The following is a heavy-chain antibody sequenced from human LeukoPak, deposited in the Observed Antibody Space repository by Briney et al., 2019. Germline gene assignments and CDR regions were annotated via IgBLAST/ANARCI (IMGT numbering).Heavy chain of an antibody. CDR3: ARVGDNTAFDY. Sequence: GGSLRLSCAASGFTFSTYALHWVRQVPGKGLEYVSAISSIGGTSYYANSVKGRFTISRDNSKNTLYLQMGSLKPEDTAVYYCARVGDNTAFDYWGQGTLVTVSS. CDR1: GFTFSTYA. J-gene: IGHJ4*02. V-gene: IGHV3-64*01. D-gene: IGHD2-21*01. CDR2: ISSIGGTS.